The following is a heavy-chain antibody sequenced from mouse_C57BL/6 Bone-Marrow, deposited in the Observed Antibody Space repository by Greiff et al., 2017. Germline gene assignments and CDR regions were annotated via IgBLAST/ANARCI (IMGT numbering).Heavy chain of an antibody. V-gene: IGHV1-81*01. CDR2: IYPRSGNT. Sequence: VKLVESGAELARPGASVTLSCKASGYTFTSYGISWVKQRTGQGLEWIGEIYPRSGNTYYNEQFKGKAKLTAEKSSSTAYMELRSLTSEDSAVYFCARLYYDYGGFAYWGQGTLVTVSA. CDR3: ARLYYDYGGFAY. J-gene: IGHJ3*01. D-gene: IGHD2-4*01. CDR1: GYTFTSYG.